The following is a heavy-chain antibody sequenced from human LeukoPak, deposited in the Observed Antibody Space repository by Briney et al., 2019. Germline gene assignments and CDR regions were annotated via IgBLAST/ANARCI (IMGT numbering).Heavy chain of an antibody. CDR2: ISSSGSTI. D-gene: IGHD3-22*01. CDR1: GFTFSDYY. Sequence: GGSLRLSCAASGFTFSDYYMSWIRQAPGKGLEWVSYISSSGSTIYYADSVKGRFTISRDNAKNSLYLQMNSLRAEDTAVYYCARDMVVVISATYYYYGMDVWGQGTTATVSS. CDR3: ARDMVVVISATYYYYGMDV. V-gene: IGHV3-11*01. J-gene: IGHJ6*02.